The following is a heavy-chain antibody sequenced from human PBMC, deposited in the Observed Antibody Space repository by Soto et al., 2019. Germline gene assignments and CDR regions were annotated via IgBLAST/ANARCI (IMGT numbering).Heavy chain of an antibody. J-gene: IGHJ4*02. V-gene: IGHV1-3*05. CDR3: ARGIAPYYFDY. Sequence: QVQLVQSGAEEKKPGASVKVSCKASGYTFTSYAMHWVRQAPGQRLEWMGWINAGNGNTKYSQKFQGRVTITRDTTASTAYMELSSLRSEDTAVYYCARGIAPYYFDYWGQGTLVTVSS. D-gene: IGHD6-13*01. CDR1: GYTFTSYA. CDR2: INAGNGNT.